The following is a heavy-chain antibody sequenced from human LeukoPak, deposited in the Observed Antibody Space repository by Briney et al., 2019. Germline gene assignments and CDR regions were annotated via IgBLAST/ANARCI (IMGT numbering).Heavy chain of an antibody. CDR1: GGSISSSSYY. CDR3: ATQLPYCSSTSCYATTRPYYYYYYMDV. CDR2: IYYSGST. D-gene: IGHD2-2*01. J-gene: IGHJ6*03. V-gene: IGHV4-39*01. Sequence: SETLSLTCTVSGGSISSSSYYWGWIRQPPGKGLEWIGSIYYSGSTYYNPSLKSRVTISVDTSKNQFYLKLSSVTAADTAVYYCATQLPYCSSTSCYATTRPYYYYYYMDVWGKGTTVTISS.